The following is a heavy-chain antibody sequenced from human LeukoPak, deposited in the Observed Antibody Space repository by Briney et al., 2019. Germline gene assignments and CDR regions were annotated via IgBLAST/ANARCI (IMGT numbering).Heavy chain of an antibody. CDR2: IKQDGSEK. D-gene: IGHD2-2*01. Sequence: GGSLSLSCATSGFTFSSYWMTWVRQAPGKGLEWLANIKQDGSEKNYVDSVKGRFTISRDNSKNSLYLQMNSLRAEDTAVYYCARDPPRHVPVPCYWGQGTRVTVSS. V-gene: IGHV3-7*03. J-gene: IGHJ4*02. CDR1: GFTFSSYW. CDR3: ARDPPRHVPVPCY.